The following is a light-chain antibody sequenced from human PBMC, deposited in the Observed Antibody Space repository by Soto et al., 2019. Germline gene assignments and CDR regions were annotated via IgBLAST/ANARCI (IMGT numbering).Light chain of an antibody. CDR1: SSDVAGSDY. CDR2: EVT. V-gene: IGLV2-8*01. J-gene: IGLJ2*01. CDR3: SSFARGDNPHVL. Sequence: QSALTQPPSASGSPGQSVTISCTGTSSDVAGSDYVSWYQQHPGKAPKLIIYEVTKRPAGVPDRFSGSKSGNTASLTVSGLQADDESYYYCSSFARGDNPHVLFGGETKLTVL.